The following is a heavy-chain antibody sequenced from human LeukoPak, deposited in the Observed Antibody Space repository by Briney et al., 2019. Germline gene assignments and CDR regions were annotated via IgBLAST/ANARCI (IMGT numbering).Heavy chain of an antibody. D-gene: IGHD2-15*01. Sequence: GASVKVSCKASGYTFTSYGISWVRQAPGQGLEWMGWISAYNGNTNYAQKLQGRVTTTTDTSTSTAYMELRSLRSDDTAVYYCARAYCSGGSCYPHYFDYWGQGTLVTVSS. V-gene: IGHV1-18*01. CDR3: ARAYCSGGSCYPHYFDY. J-gene: IGHJ4*02. CDR2: ISAYNGNT. CDR1: GYTFTSYG.